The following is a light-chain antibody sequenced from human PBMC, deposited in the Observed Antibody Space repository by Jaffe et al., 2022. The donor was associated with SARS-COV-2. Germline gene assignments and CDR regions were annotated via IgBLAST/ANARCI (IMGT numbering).Light chain of an antibody. CDR3: NHNGYSPPNT. J-gene: IGKJ2*01. CDR1: QSVNSDY. CDR2: GAS. Sequence: EIVLTQSPGTLSLSPGERATVSCRASQSVNSDYLAWYQQRPGQAPRLLIYGASSRATGIPDRFSGSGSGTDFTLTISRLEPEDFAVYYCNHNGYSPPNTFGQGTKLEIK. V-gene: IGKV3-20*01.